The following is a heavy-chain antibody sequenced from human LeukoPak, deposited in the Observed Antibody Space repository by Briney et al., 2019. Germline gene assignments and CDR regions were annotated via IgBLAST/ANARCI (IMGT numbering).Heavy chain of an antibody. Sequence: GGTLRLSCEASGFTFSSYVMSWVRQAPGKGLEWVSSISTSGGSTYYADSVKGRFTISRDTSKNTLYLQMNSLRADDTAGYYCGRIPPRLVLIPTPGGRGTLFTVSS. CDR1: GFTFSSYV. CDR2: ISTSGGST. J-gene: IGHJ5*02. CDR3: GRIPPRLVLIPTP. V-gene: IGHV3-23*01. D-gene: IGHD2-21*01.